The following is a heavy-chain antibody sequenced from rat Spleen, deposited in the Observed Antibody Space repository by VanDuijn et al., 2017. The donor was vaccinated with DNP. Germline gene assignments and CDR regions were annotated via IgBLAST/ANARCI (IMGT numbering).Heavy chain of an antibody. Sequence: EVLLQESGPGLVKPSQSLSLTCSVTGYSISSNYWGWIRKFPGSKMEWMGYISYSGGTRYNPSLKSRISITRDTSKNQFFLQLNSVTTEDTATYYCARWDGYNSGFDYWGQGVMVTVSS. CDR1: GYSISSNY. D-gene: IGHD1-9*01. J-gene: IGHJ2*01. CDR3: ARWDGYNSGFDY. V-gene: IGHV3-1*01. CDR2: ISYSGGT.